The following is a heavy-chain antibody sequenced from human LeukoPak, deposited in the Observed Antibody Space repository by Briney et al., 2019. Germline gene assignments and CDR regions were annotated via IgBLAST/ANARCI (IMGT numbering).Heavy chain of an antibody. CDR1: GFTFSNYA. CDR2: ITKGGGDT. J-gene: IGHJ4*02. Sequence: QPGGSLRLSCAASGFTFSNYAMNWVRQAAGKGLEWVSVITKGGGDTYYADSVKGRFTISRDNSKNTLYLQMNSLRADDTAVYYCAKIQGPVMGSWYTDHWGQGNLVTVSS. CDR3: AKIQGPVMGSWYTDH. D-gene: IGHD6-13*01. V-gene: IGHV3-23*01.